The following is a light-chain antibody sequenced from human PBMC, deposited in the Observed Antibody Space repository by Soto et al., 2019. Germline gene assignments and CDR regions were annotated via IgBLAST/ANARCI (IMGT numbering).Light chain of an antibody. CDR2: DAS. CDR3: QQRSNWPVT. V-gene: IGKV3-11*01. J-gene: IGKJ1*01. Sequence: EIVLTQSPGTLSLSPGERATLSCRASQSVSSYLAWYQQNPGQAPTLLIYDASTRATGISARFSGRGSGPDFTLTISSLEPEDFAGYYCQQRSNWPVTFGQGTQVAVK. CDR1: QSVSSY.